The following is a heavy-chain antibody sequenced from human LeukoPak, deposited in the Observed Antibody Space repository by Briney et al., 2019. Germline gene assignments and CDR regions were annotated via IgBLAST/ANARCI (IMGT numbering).Heavy chain of an antibody. J-gene: IGHJ4*02. Sequence: ASVKVSCKASGGTFSSYAISWVRQAPGQGLEWMGGIIPIFGTANYAQKFQGRVTITTDESTSTAYMELSSLRSEDTAVYYCARVGDQLLSASFDYWGQGTLVTVSS. D-gene: IGHD2-2*01. CDR3: ARVGDQLLSASFDY. CDR1: GGTFSSYA. CDR2: IIPIFGTA. V-gene: IGHV1-69*05.